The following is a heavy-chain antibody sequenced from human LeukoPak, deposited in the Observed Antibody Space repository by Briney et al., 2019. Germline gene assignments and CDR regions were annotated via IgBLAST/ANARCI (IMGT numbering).Heavy chain of an antibody. CDR3: ATGYYYDSSVLNWFDP. CDR2: IYYSGST. CDR1: GGSISSSSYY. J-gene: IGHJ5*02. V-gene: IGHV4-39*01. D-gene: IGHD3-22*01. Sequence: SETLSLTRTVSGGSISSSSYYWGWIRQPPGKGLEWIGSIYYSGSTYYNPSLKSRVTISVDTSKNQFSLKLSSVTAADTAVYYCATGYYYDSSVLNWFDPWGQGTLVTVSS.